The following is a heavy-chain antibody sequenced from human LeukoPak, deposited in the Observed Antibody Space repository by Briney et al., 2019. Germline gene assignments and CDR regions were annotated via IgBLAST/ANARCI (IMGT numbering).Heavy chain of an antibody. CDR2: ISAYNGNT. Sequence: GASVKVSCKASGYTFTSYGISWVRQAPGQGLEWMGWISAYNGNTNYAQKLQGRVTMTTDTSTSTAYMELRSLRSDDTAVYYCARDARPPIRLWSAGDYWGQGTLVTVSS. CDR3: ARDARPPIRLWSAGDY. V-gene: IGHV1-18*01. D-gene: IGHD5-18*01. CDR1: GYTFTSYG. J-gene: IGHJ4*02.